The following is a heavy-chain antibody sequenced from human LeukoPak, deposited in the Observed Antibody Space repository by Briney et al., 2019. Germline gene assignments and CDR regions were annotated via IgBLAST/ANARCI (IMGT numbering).Heavy chain of an antibody. CDR2: INQSGKT. CDR3: ARGGFYCGGECYFDY. V-gene: IGHV4-34*01. CDR1: GGSLRVYY. J-gene: IGHJ4*02. D-gene: IGHD2-21*01. Sequence: SETLSLTCTVYGGSLRVYYWSWIRQPPGKGVEWIGEINQSGKTNYNPSLKSRVTISLDTTENQFSLKLSSVTAADTAVYYCARGGFYCGGECYFDYWGQGTLVTVSS.